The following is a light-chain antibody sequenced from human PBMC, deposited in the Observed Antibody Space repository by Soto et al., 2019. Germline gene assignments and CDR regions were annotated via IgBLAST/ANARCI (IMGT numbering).Light chain of an antibody. CDR3: SSYTSSNTLV. CDR1: SEDVGGYNY. V-gene: IGLV2-14*01. Sequence: QSALTQPASVSGSPGQSITMSCSGTSEDVGGYNYVSWYQHHPGKAPKLLIYEVTNRPSGLSDRFSGSKSGNTASLTISGLQAEDGADYYCSSYTSSNTLVFGTGTKLTVL. CDR2: EVT. J-gene: IGLJ1*01.